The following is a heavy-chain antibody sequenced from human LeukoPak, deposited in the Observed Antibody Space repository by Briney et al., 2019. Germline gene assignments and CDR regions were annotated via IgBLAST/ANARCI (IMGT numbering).Heavy chain of an antibody. CDR2: IIPIFGTA. Sequence: SVKVSCKASGGTFSSYAISWVRQAPGQGLEWMGGIIPIFGTANYAQKFQGRVTITADESTSTAYMELSSLRSEDTAVYYCASQTLVAVTIHHWGQGTLVTVSS. CDR3: ASQTLVAVTIHH. D-gene: IGHD6-19*01. CDR1: GGTFSSYA. V-gene: IGHV1-69*13. J-gene: IGHJ4*02.